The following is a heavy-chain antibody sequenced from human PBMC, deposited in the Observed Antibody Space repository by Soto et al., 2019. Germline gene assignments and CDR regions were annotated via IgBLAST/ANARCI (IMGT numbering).Heavy chain of an antibody. J-gene: IGHJ4*02. D-gene: IGHD3-10*01. CDR1: GFTFSDYS. CDR3: ARARILRGGSDY. V-gene: IGHV3-48*02. CDR2: ITSSTKTW. Sequence: EVQLVESGGALVQSGGSLRLSCAASGFTFSDYSMNWVRQAPGKGLEWIAYITSSTKTWYYAVSVKGRFTISRDNAKNSVFLQMNSLRDEDTAVYYCARARILRGGSDYWGQGTLVTVSS.